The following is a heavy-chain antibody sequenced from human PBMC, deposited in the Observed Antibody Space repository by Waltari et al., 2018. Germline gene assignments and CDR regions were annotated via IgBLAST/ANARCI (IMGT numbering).Heavy chain of an antibody. CDR1: GCSISIGRYY. CDR2: IYTGGST. V-gene: IGHV4-61*02. J-gene: IGHJ6*03. Sequence: QVQLEESGPGLVKPSQTLSLPSTAPGCSISIGRYYWAWIRQPAGKGLEWIGRIYTGGSTNYNPSLKSRVTISVDTSKNQFSLNVNSVTAADTAVYYCARAATSHYYYMDVWGKGATVTVSS. D-gene: IGHD6-25*01. CDR3: ARAATSHYYYMDV.